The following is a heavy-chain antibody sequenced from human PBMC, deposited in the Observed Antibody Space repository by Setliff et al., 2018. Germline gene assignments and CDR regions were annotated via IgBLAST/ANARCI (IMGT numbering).Heavy chain of an antibody. V-gene: IGHV4-34*01. D-gene: IGHD3-22*01. CDR1: VGSFDKYY. CDR2: IKYDGGT. J-gene: IGHJ4*02. CDR3: ARGPYYFDSGDYAY. Sequence: SETLSLTCAVYVGSFDKYYWTWIRQAPGKGLEWIGEIKYDGGTNYNPSLKSRVTISADTSVNQFSLRLTAVTAADTAVYYCARGPYYFDSGDYAYWGQGTLVTVSS.